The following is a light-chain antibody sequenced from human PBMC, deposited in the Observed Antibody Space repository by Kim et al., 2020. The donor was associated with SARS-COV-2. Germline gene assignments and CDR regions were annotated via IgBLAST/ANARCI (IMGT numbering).Light chain of an antibody. CDR1: QTITNKY. J-gene: IGKJ1*01. CDR3: QQYSSSPRT. CDR2: TAS. Sequence: EILLTQSPGTLSLSPGERATLSCRASQTITNKYLAWYQQKPGQAPRLVIYTASTRAAGIPDRFSGSGSGTDFTLTISRLEPEDFALYYCQQYSSSPRTFGQGTKVDIK. V-gene: IGKV3-20*01.